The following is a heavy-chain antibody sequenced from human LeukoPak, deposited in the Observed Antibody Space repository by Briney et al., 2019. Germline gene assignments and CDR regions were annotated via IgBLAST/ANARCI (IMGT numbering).Heavy chain of an antibody. V-gene: IGHV1-46*01. D-gene: IGHD3-22*01. CDR3: ARDTYYYDSSGYPFDY. J-gene: IGHJ4*02. Sequence: ASVKDSCKASGYTFTSYYMHWVRQAPGQGREWMGIINPSGGSTRYAQRFQGRVTITSDTSTSTVYMELSSLRSEDTAVYYCARDTYYYDSSGYPFDYWGQGTLVTVSS. CDR2: INPSGGST. CDR1: GYTFTSYY.